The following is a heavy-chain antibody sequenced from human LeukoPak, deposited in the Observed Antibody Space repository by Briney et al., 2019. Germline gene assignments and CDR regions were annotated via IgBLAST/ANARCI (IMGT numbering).Heavy chain of an antibody. Sequence: GESLKISCQGSGYSFTSYWIGWVRQMPGKGLEWMGIIYPGDSDTRYSPSFHGQVTISADKSISTAYLQWSSLKASDTAMYYCARSRRGVTPSLPFDYWGQGTLVTVSS. CDR2: IYPGDSDT. CDR3: ARSRRGVTPSLPFDY. J-gene: IGHJ4*02. V-gene: IGHV5-51*01. D-gene: IGHD4-23*01. CDR1: GYSFTSYW.